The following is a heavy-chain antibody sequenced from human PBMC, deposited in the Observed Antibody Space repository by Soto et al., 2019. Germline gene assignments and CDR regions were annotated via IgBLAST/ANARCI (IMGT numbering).Heavy chain of an antibody. CDR1: GFTFSSCA. J-gene: IGHJ4*02. CDR2: ISYDGSNK. CDR3: ARDKRDLRFLEWSYYFDY. D-gene: IGHD3-3*01. V-gene: IGHV3-30-3*01. Sequence: QVQLVESGGGVVQPGRSLRLSCAASGFTFSSCAMHWVRQAPGKGLEWVALISYDGSNKYYADSVKGRFTISRDNSKNTLYLQMNRLRAEDTAVYYCARDKRDLRFLEWSYYFDYWGKGTLVTVSS.